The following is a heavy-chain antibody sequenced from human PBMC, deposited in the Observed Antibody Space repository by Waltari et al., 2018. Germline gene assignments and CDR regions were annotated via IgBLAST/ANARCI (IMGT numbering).Heavy chain of an antibody. CDR1: GGTFSSYP. Sequence: QVQLVQSGAEVKKPGYSVKVSCKASGGTFSSYPISWVRQAPGQGLEWRGRIIPILGIANDAQKFQGRVTITADKSTSTAYMELSSLRSEDTAVYYCARGDDFWSGYYTHWFDPWGQGTLVTVSS. CDR2: IIPILGIA. J-gene: IGHJ5*02. V-gene: IGHV1-69*02. CDR3: ARGDDFWSGYYTHWFDP. D-gene: IGHD3-3*01.